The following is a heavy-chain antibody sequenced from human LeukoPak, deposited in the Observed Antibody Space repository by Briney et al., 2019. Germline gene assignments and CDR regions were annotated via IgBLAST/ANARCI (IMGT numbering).Heavy chain of an antibody. D-gene: IGHD6-6*01. V-gene: IGHV4-39*07. CDR3: AGLPLESYYFDY. CDR1: GGSISSSSYY. J-gene: IGHJ4*02. CDR2: IYYSGRT. Sequence: PSETLSLTCTVSGGSISSSSYYWGWIRQPPGKGLEWIGFIYYSGRTYYLPSLECRVTISIDTSKNQFSLKLSSVTAADTAVYYCAGLPLESYYFDYWGQGTLVTVSS.